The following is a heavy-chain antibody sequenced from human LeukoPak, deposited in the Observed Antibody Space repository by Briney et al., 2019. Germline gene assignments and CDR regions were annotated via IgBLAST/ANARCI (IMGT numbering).Heavy chain of an antibody. J-gene: IGHJ4*02. V-gene: IGHV1-69*06. Sequence: SVKVSCKASGYTFTGYYMHWVRQAPGQGLEWMGGIIPIFGTANYAQKFQGRVTITADKSTSTAYMELSSLRSEDTAVYYCARDRFGDYPDYWGQGTLVTVSS. CDR1: GYTFTGYY. CDR2: IIPIFGTA. D-gene: IGHD4-17*01. CDR3: ARDRFGDYPDY.